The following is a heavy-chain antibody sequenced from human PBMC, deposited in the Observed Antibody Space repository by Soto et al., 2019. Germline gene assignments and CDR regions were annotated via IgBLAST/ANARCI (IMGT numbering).Heavy chain of an antibody. J-gene: IGHJ4*02. D-gene: IGHD3-9*01. CDR3: ARVVGDGILNYYFDY. V-gene: IGHV4-30-2*01. CDR1: GGSISSGGYS. Sequence: QLQLQESGSGLVKPSQTLSLTCAVSGGSISSGGYSWSWIRQPPGKGLEWIGYIYHSGSTYYNPSLKSRVTISVDRSKNQFSLKLSSVTAADTAVYYCARVVGDGILNYYFDYWGQGTLVTVSS. CDR2: IYHSGST.